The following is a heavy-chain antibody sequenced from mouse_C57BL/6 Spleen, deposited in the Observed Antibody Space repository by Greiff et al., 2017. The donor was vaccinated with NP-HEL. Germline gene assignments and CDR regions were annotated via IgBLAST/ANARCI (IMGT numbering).Heavy chain of an antibody. Sequence: QVQLQQSGAELVRPGSSVKLSCKASGYTFTSYWMHWVKQRPIQGLEWIGNIDPSDSETHYNQKFKDKATLTVDKSSSTAYMQLSSLTSEDSAVYYCARRGYYGNYGDAMDYWGQGTSVTVSS. D-gene: IGHD2-1*01. CDR2: IDPSDSET. V-gene: IGHV1-52*01. J-gene: IGHJ4*01. CDR3: ARRGYYGNYGDAMDY. CDR1: GYTFTSYW.